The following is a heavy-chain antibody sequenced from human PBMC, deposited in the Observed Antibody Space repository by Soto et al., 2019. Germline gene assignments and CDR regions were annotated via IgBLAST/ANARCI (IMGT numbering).Heavy chain of an antibody. Sequence: EVQLVESGGGLVKPGGSLRLSCAASGFTFSIYSMNWVRQAPGKGLEWVSSISSRSGHIYYADSLKGRFTISRDNAKNSLLLQMNSRRGEETAVYYCARLKLNRYGGNYYRDAMDVWGQGTTVTVSS. D-gene: IGHD1-26*01. CDR3: ARLKLNRYGGNYYRDAMDV. CDR2: ISSRSGHI. J-gene: IGHJ6*02. CDR1: GFTFSIYS. V-gene: IGHV3-21*01.